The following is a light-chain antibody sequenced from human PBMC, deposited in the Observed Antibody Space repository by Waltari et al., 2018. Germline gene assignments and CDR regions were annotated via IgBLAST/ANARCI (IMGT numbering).Light chain of an antibody. CDR3: QHYVRLPAT. J-gene: IGKJ1*01. Sequence: EIVLTQSPGSLSSSPGERVTLSCRASQSVRRALAWSQQKPGQAPRLLIFGASNRATGIPDRFSGSGSETDFSLTISRLEPEDFAVYYCQHYVRLPATFGRGTKVEIK. CDR2: GAS. V-gene: IGKV3-20*01. CDR1: QSVRRA.